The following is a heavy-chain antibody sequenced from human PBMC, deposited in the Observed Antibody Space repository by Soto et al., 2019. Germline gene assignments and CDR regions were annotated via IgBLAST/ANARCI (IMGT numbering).Heavy chain of an antibody. D-gene: IGHD3-10*01. Sequence: QVQLVQSGAEVKKPGSSVKVSCKATGGTFSRYTINWVRLAPGQGLEWMGRIIPIAAIANYTQKFQGRVTITVDKSSTTAYMELSSLRSDDTAVYYCARGSTIVRGAPSWFDPWGQGTLATVSS. V-gene: IGHV1-69*02. CDR3: ARGSTIVRGAPSWFDP. J-gene: IGHJ5*02. CDR1: GGTFSRYT. CDR2: IIPIAAIA.